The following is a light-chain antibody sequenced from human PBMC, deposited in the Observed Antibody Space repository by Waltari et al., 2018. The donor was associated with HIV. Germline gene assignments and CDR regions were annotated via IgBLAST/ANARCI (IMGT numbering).Light chain of an antibody. CDR3: QSYDSSLSGFI. Sequence: QSVLTQPPSVSGAPGQRVTISCTGSNSNIGSVYDVHWYPQVPGTVPKLLIYGNSNRPSGVPDRIAGSKSGSSASLAISGLQADDEADYYCQSYDSSLSGFIFGTGTRVTVL. J-gene: IGLJ1*01. V-gene: IGLV1-40*01. CDR1: NSNIGSVYD. CDR2: GNS.